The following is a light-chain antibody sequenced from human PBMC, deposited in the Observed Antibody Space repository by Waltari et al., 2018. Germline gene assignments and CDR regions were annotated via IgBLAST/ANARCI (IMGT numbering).Light chain of an antibody. V-gene: IGKV3-11*01. Sequence: EIVLTQSPATLSLSPGERATLYCRASQSIDNFLAWYQQKPGQAPRLLIYDSSNSATDIPARFSGSGSGTDFTLTISSLEPEDFAVYYCQQRSGWPPTFGGGTKVDI. CDR2: DSS. CDR1: QSIDNF. CDR3: QQRSGWPPT. J-gene: IGKJ4*01.